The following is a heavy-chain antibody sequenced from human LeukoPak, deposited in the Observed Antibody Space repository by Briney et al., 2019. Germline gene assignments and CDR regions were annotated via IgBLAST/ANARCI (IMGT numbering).Heavy chain of an antibody. CDR2: IYYSGST. J-gene: IGHJ6*04. CDR1: GGSISNYY. V-gene: IGHV4-59*01. Sequence: SETLSLTCTVSGGSISNYYWTWIRQPPGKGLEWIGYIYYSGSTNYNPSLRSRATISVDTSKKQFSLNLSSVTAADTALYYCARVATMVRGSNGMDVWGKGTTVPVSS. D-gene: IGHD3-10*01. CDR3: ARVATMVRGSNGMDV.